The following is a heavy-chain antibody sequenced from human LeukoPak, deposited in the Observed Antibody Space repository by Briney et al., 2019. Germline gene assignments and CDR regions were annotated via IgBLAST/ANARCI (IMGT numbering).Heavy chain of an antibody. V-gene: IGHV4-59*02. Sequence: SETLSLTCTVSGGSVSSYYWSWIRQPPGKGLEWIGYIYYSGSNNYNPSLKSRVTISVDTSKNQFSLKLSSVTAADTAVYYCAVSSGDLFDYWGQGTLVTVSS. J-gene: IGHJ4*02. D-gene: IGHD2-21*01. CDR2: IYYSGSN. CDR3: AVSSGDLFDY. CDR1: GGSVSSYY.